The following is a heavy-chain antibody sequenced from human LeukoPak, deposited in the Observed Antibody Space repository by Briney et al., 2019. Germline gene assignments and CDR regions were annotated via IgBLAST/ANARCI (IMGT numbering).Heavy chain of an antibody. V-gene: IGHV4-4*02. J-gene: IGHJ6*04. CDR3: AVRGVILPYGMDV. D-gene: IGHD3-10*01. CDR1: GGSISSSNW. CDR2: IYHSGST. Sequence: SETLSLTCAVSGGSISSSNWWSWVRQPPGKGLEWIGEIYHSGSTNYNPSLKSRVTISVDKSKNQFSLKLSSVTAADTAVYYCAVRGVILPYGMDVWGKGTTVTVSS.